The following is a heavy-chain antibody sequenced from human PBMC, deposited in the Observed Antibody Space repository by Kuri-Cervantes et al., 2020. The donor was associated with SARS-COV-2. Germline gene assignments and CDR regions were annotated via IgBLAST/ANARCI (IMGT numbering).Heavy chain of an antibody. CDR3: ARGITIFGPHYYYYGMDV. V-gene: IGHV4-4*07. J-gene: IGHJ6*02. CDR2: IYTSGST. D-gene: IGHD3-3*01. Sequence: SETLSLTCTVSGGSISSYYWSWIRQPAGKGLEWIGRIYTSGSTNYNPSLKSRVTISVDTSKNQFSLKLSSVTAADTAVYYCARGITIFGPHYYYYGMDVWGQGTTVTVSS. CDR1: GGSISSYY.